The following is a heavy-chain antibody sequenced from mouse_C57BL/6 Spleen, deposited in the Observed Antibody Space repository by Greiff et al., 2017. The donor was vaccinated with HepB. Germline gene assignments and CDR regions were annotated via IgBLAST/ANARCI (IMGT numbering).Heavy chain of an antibody. J-gene: IGHJ3*01. V-gene: IGHV1-82*01. CDR1: GYAFSSSW. Sequence: QVQLQQSGPELVKPGASVKISCKASGYAFSSSWMNWVKQRPGKGLEWIGRIYPGDGDTNYNGKFKGKATLTADKSSSTAYMQLSSLTSADSAVYFCARNGGNSLFAYWGQGTLVTVSA. D-gene: IGHD2-1*01. CDR2: IYPGDGDT. CDR3: ARNGGNSLFAY.